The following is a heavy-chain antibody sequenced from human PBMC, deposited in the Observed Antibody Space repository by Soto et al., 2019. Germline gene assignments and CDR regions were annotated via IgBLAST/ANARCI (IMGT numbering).Heavy chain of an antibody. CDR1: GFTFSSYA. D-gene: IGHD3-3*01. Sequence: AGGSLRLSCAASGFTFSSYAMSWVRQAPGKGLEWVSAISGSGGSTYYADSVKGRFTISRDNSKNTLYLQMNSLRAEDTAVYYCAKDFDFWSGYPDYWGQGTLVTVSS. CDR3: AKDFDFWSGYPDY. CDR2: ISGSGGST. V-gene: IGHV3-23*01. J-gene: IGHJ4*02.